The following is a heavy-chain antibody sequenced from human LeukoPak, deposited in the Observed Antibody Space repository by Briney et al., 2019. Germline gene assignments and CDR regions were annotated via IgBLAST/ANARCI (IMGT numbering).Heavy chain of an antibody. CDR1: GGSISRSSYY. CDR3: ASLPLENIRRWDY. J-gene: IGHJ4*02. CDR2: IYYSGST. D-gene: IGHD2/OR15-2a*01. V-gene: IGHV4-39*01. Sequence: SETLSLTCTLSGGSISRSSYYWGSIRQPPGRGLGWIGSIYYSGSTYYNPSLKSRVTISVDTSKIQFSLKLSSVTAADTAVYYCASLPLENIRRWDYWGQGTLVTVSS.